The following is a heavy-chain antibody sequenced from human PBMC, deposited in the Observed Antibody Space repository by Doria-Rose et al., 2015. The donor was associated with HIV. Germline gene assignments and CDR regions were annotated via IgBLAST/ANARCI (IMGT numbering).Heavy chain of an antibody. J-gene: IGHJ4*02. CDR2: IFSDDDR. D-gene: IGHD6-13*01. V-gene: IGHV2-26*01. CDR3: ARIKSSRWYHKYYFDF. CDR1: GVSLSSPGMG. Sequence: ESGPVLVKPTETLTLTCTVSGVSLSSPGMGVSWIRQPPGKALEWLANIFSDDDRSYKTSLKSRLTISRGTSKSQVVLTMTDMDPVDTATYYCARIKSSRWYHKYYFDFWGQGTLVTVSA.